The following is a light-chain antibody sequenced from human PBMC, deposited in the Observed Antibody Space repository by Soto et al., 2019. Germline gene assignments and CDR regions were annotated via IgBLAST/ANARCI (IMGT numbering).Light chain of an antibody. CDR1: QSVSSF. V-gene: IGKV1-5*01. Sequence: IHMTHSPSTLSASVLYRVTITFRASQSVSSFLAWYQQKPGKAPKVLIYDASTLEDGVPSRFSGSGSGTEFTLTISSLQPDDFATYYCQQYNSYSPRTFGQGTKVDIK. CDR2: DAS. J-gene: IGKJ1*01. CDR3: QQYNSYSPRT.